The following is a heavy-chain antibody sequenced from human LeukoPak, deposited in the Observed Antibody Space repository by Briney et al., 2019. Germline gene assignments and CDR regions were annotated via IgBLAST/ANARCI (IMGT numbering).Heavy chain of an antibody. V-gene: IGHV1-18*04. Sequence: ASVKVSCKASGYTFTSYGISWVRQAPGQGLEWMGWISAYNGNTNYAQKLQGRVTMTTDTSTSTAYMELRSLRSDDTAVYYCVRDQGAPIAVAATFDYWGQGTLVTVSS. J-gene: IGHJ4*02. D-gene: IGHD6-19*01. CDR2: ISAYNGNT. CDR1: GYTFTSYG. CDR3: VRDQGAPIAVAATFDY.